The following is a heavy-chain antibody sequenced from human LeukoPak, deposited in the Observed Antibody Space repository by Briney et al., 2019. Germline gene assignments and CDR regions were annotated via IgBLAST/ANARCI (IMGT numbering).Heavy chain of an antibody. V-gene: IGHV3-11*01. J-gene: IGHJ4*02. D-gene: IGHD3-22*01. CDR2: TSSSGSTI. Sequence: GGSLRLSCAASGFTFSDYYMSWIRQAPGKGLEWVSHTSSSGSTIYNADSVKGRFTISRDNAKNSLYLQMNSLRAEDTAVYYCARPGDYYDSSGYYRFEYWGQGTLVTVSS. CDR3: ARPGDYYDSSGYYRFEY. CDR1: GFTFSDYY.